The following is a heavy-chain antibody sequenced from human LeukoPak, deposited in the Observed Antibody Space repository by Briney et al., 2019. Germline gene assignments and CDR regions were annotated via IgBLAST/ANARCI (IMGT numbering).Heavy chain of an antibody. CDR1: GGTFSSYA. Sequence: SVTVSCKASGGTFSSYAISWVRQAPGQGLEWMGRIIPILGIANYAQKFQGRVTITADKSTSTAYMELSSLRSEDTAVYYCARETASYYFDYWGQGTLVTVSS. CDR2: IIPILGIA. D-gene: IGHD5-18*01. CDR3: ARETASYYFDY. V-gene: IGHV1-69*04. J-gene: IGHJ4*02.